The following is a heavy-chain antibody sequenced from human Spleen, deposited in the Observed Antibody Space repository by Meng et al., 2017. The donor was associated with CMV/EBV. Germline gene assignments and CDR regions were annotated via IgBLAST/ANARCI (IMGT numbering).Heavy chain of an antibody. D-gene: IGHD2-2*01. CDR2: INWSGGRT. CDR1: GISFDVYG. V-gene: IGHV3-20*04. CDR3: VRDAHSRYCSGITCYMH. J-gene: IGHJ4*02. Sequence: GESLKISCAASGISFDVYGMSWVRQVPGKGLEWVSGINWSGGRTGYADSVKGRFTISRDNAKNSLYLQMNSLRAEDTAIYYCVRDAHSRYCSGITCYMHWGQGTPVTVSS.